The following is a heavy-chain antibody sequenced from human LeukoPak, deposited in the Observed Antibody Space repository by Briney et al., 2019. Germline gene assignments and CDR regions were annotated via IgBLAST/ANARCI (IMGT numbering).Heavy chain of an antibody. D-gene: IGHD1-1*01. CDR1: GYTFTSYY. CDR2: INPSGGST. J-gene: IGHJ3*02. V-gene: IGHV1-46*03. CDR3: ARVTKTGAPPIGI. Sequence: ASVKVSCKASGYTFTSYYMHWVRQAPGQGLEWMGLINPSGGSTSYAQKFQGRVTMTRDTSTSTVYMELSSLRSEDTAVYYCARVTKTGAPPIGIWGQGTMVTVSS.